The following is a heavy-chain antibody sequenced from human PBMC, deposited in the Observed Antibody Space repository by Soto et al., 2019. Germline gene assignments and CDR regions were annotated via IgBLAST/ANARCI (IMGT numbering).Heavy chain of an antibody. CDR1: GYTFNTYF. CDR2: INPSDGTT. Sequence: QVQLVQSGAEVKKPGASVKVSCKTSGYTFNTYFIHWVRQAPGQGLEWVGIINPSDGTTSYEQRFQGRVTITRDTSTSTVYIELSSLRSEDTAVYYCERTISLIRGFITWPDDHCGQGTLVTVSS. CDR3: ERTISLIRGFITWPDDH. D-gene: IGHD3-10*01. V-gene: IGHV1-46*02. J-gene: IGHJ4*02.